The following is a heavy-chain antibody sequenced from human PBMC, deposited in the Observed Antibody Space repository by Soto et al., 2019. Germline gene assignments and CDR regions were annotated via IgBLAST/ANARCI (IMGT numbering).Heavy chain of an antibody. Sequence: APVKVSCKASGGTFSSYAISWVRQAPGQGLEWMGGIIPIFGTANYAQKLQGRVTITADESTCTVYMELSSLRSADTAVYYCARNNSAASWFDPWGQGTLVTVCS. V-gene: IGHV1-69*13. CDR1: GGTFSSYA. CDR3: ARNNSAASWFDP. J-gene: IGHJ5*02. D-gene: IGHD6-25*01. CDR2: IIPIFGTA.